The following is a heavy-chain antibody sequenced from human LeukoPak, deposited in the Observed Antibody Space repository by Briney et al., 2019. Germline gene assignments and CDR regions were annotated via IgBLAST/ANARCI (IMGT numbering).Heavy chain of an antibody. J-gene: IGHJ6*01. CDR3: ARDGEDPVVVPAARYGMDV. V-gene: IGHV3-30-3*01. CDR1: GFTFSTYF. Sequence: GGSLRLSCAASGFTFSTYFMHWVRQAPGKGLEWVADIASDGSHTFYVESVKGRFTISRDNSKNTLYLQINSLRGEDTAVYYCARDGEDPVVVPAARYGMDVWGQGTTVTVSS. CDR2: IASDGSHT. D-gene: IGHD2-2*01.